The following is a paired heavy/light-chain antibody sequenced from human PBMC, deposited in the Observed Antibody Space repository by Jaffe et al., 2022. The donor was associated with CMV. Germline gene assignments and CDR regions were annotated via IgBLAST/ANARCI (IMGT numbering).Light chain of an antibody. Sequence: DIQMTQSPSTLSASVGDRVTITCRASQSISSWLAWYQQKPGKAPKLLIYKASSLESGVPSRFSGSGSGTEFTLTISSLQPDDFATYYCQQYNSYSVTFGQGTRLEIK. CDR3: QQYNSYSVT. CDR2: KAS. V-gene: IGKV1-5*03. J-gene: IGKJ5*01. CDR1: QSISSW.
Heavy chain of an antibody. D-gene: IGHD2-2*01. CDR3: ARGRRGARGYCSSTSCYPPPYYYYMDV. CDR1: GGSFSGYY. V-gene: IGHV4-34*01. CDR2: INHSGST. J-gene: IGHJ6*03. Sequence: QVQLQQWGAGLLKPSETLSLTCAVYGGSFSGYYWSWIRQPPGKGLEWIGEINHSGSTNYNPSLKSRVTISVDTSKNQFSLKLSSVTAADTAVYYCARGRRGARGYCSSTSCYPPPYYYYMDVWGKGTTVTVSS.